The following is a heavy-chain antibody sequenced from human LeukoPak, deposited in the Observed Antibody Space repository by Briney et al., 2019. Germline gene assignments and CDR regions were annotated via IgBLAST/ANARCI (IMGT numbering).Heavy chain of an antibody. D-gene: IGHD3-10*02. CDR3: AELGITMIGGV. V-gene: IGHV3-48*04. CDR1: GFTFNTYT. J-gene: IGHJ6*04. CDR2: ISSSGSTI. Sequence: GGSLRLSCAASGFTFNTYTMSWVRQAPGKGLEWVSYISSSGSTIYYADSVKGRFTISRDNAKNSLYLQMNSLRAEDTAVYYCAELGITMIGGVWGKGTTVTISS.